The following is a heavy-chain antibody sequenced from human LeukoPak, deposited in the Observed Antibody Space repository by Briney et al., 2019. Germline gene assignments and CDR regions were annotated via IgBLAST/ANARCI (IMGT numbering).Heavy chain of an antibody. CDR1: GFTFSNYG. CDR3: ARGGSSRPDY. CDR2: ISSGSRTI. Sequence: PGGSLRLSCAACGFTFSNYGMNWVRQAPGKGLEWVSYISSGSRTINYADSVKGRFTVSRDKAKNSLYLQMNSLRAEDTAVYYCARGGSSRPDYWGQGTLVTVSS. J-gene: IGHJ4*02. V-gene: IGHV3-48*01.